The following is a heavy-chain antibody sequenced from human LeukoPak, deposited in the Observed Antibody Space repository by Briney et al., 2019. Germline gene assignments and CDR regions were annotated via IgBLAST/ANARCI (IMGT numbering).Heavy chain of an antibody. CDR1: GYSISSGYY. CDR3: ARHPVVVPAPDY. V-gene: IGHV4-38-2*01. J-gene: IGHJ4*02. D-gene: IGHD2-2*01. Sequence: PSETLSLTCAVSGYSISSGYYWGWIRPPPGKGLEWIGSIYHSGSTYYNPSLKSRVTISVDTSKNQFSLKLSSVTAADTAVYYCARHPVVVPAPDYWGQGTLVTVSS. CDR2: IYHSGST.